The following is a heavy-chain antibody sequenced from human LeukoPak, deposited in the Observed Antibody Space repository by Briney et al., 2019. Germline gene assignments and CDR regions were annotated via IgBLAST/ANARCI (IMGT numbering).Heavy chain of an antibody. D-gene: IGHD6-6*01. J-gene: IGHJ3*01. Sequence: GGSLRLSCVASGFTFRSYWMSWVRQAAGKGLEWVANMKQDGSEKYYVDSVKGRFTISRDNAKNSLYLQMNSLRAEDTAVYYCARSSYSSSSSVWGQGTMVTVSS. V-gene: IGHV3-7*03. CDR2: MKQDGSEK. CDR1: GFTFRSYW. CDR3: ARSSYSSSSSV.